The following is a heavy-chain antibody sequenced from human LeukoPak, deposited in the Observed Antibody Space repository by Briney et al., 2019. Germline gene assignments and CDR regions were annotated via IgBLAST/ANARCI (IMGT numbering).Heavy chain of an antibody. CDR1: GFTFSSYS. CDR2: ISSSSSTI. V-gene: IGHV3-48*04. J-gene: IGHJ6*03. Sequence: GGSLRLSCAASGFTFSSYSMNWVRQAPGKGLEWVSYISSSSSTIYYADSVKGRFTVSRDNAKNSLYLQMNSLRAEDTAVYYCARENYYYYMDVWGKGTTVTVSS. CDR3: ARENYYYYMDV.